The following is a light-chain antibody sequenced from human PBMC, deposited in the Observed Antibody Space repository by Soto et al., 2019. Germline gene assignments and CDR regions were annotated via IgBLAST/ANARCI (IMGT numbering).Light chain of an antibody. CDR2: DVS. CDR1: SSDVGGYNY. Sequence: QSVLTQPRSVSGSPGQSGTISCTGTSSDVGGYNYVSWYQQHPGKAPKLMIYDVSKRPSGVPDRFSGSKSGNTASLTISGLQAEDEADYYCCSYAGSYTHVFGTGTKVTVL. J-gene: IGLJ1*01. CDR3: CSYAGSYTHV. V-gene: IGLV2-11*01.